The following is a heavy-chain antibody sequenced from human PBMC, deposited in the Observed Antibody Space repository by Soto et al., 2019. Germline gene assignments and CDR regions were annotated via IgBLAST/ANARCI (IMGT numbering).Heavy chain of an antibody. CDR2: IYYSGST. CDR3: ARDIGIAVAGRWDYYYYYGMDV. V-gene: IGHV4-59*01. Sequence: SETLSLTCTVSGGSISSYYWSWIRQPPGKGLEWIGYIYYSGSTNYNPSLKSRVTISVDTSKNQFSLKLSSVTAADTAVYYCARDIGIAVAGRWDYYYYYGMDVWGQGTTVT. J-gene: IGHJ6*01. CDR1: GGSISSYY. D-gene: IGHD6-19*01.